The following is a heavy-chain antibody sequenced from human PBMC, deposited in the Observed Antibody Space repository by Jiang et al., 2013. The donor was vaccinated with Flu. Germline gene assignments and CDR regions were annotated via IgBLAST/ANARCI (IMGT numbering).Heavy chain of an antibody. CDR3: AKDIGYSSSPAGGYFDL. D-gene: IGHD6-13*01. V-gene: IGHV3-9*01. Sequence: FTISRDNAKNSLYLQMNSLRAEDTALYYCAKDIGYSSSPAGGYFDLWGRGTLVTVSS. J-gene: IGHJ2*01.